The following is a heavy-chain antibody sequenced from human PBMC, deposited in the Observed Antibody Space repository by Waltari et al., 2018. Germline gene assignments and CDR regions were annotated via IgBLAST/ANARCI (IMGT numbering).Heavy chain of an antibody. J-gene: IGHJ4*02. V-gene: IGHV3-7*01. CDR3: AREEYYYDSRVYYWALNY. D-gene: IGHD3-22*01. Sequence: EVQLVESGGDLVQPGGSLRPSCTASGFTSSNYWMSRVRQAPGKGLEWVANIKQDGSEKYYLDLVKVRFTVSRDNAKNSLYLQMNSLRAEDTAVYYCAREEYYYDSRVYYWALNYWGQGTLVTVSS. CDR1: GFTSSNYW. CDR2: IKQDGSEK.